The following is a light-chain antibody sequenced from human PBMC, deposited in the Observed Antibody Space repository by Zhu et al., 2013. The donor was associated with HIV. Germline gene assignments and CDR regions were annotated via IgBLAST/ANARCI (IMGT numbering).Light chain of an antibody. Sequence: ETVLTQSPGTLSLSPGERATLSCRASQSVTNSFLAWYQQKPGQSPRLLIYGASTRATGIPDRFSGSGSGTDFTLTISRLEPEDFAVYYCHQYGFSPRTFGQGTKVEFK. J-gene: IGKJ1*01. CDR2: GAS. CDR1: QSVTNSF. CDR3: HQYGFSPRT. V-gene: IGKV3-20*01.